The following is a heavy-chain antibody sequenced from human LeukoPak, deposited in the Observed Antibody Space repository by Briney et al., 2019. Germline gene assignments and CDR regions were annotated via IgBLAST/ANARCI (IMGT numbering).Heavy chain of an antibody. D-gene: IGHD3-16*01. CDR1: GFTFSSYA. Sequence: PGGSLRLSCEASGFTFSSYAMRWVRQAPGKGLEWVSGIIDSGDITYYANSVKGRFTTSRENSKNKLYLQMNSLRAEDTAVYYCAKLGGQKVYNYYVGVWGKGTTVAVSS. V-gene: IGHV3-23*01. CDR3: AKLGGQKVYNYYVGV. CDR2: IIDSGDIT. J-gene: IGHJ6*03.